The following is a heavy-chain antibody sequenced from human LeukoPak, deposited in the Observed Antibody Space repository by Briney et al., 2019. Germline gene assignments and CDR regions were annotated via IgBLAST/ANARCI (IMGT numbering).Heavy chain of an antibody. D-gene: IGHD1-1*01. Sequence: PGGSLRLSCAASGFTFSSYWMSWVRQAPGKGLEWVASIKQDGSEKYYVDSVKGRFTISRDNAKNSLYLQMNSLRAEDTAVYYCARAAYSTNEGWFDPWGQGTLVTVSS. J-gene: IGHJ5*02. V-gene: IGHV3-7*01. CDR2: IKQDGSEK. CDR1: GFTFSSYW. CDR3: ARAAYSTNEGWFDP.